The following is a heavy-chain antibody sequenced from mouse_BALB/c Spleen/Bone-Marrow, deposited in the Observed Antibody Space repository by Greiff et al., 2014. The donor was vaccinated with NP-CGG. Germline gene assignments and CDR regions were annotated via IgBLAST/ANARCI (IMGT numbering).Heavy chain of an antibody. CDR3: ARVNYYGSFDY. CDR1: GFTFSSYA. Sequence: EVNLVESGGGLVKPGGSLKLSCAASGFTFSSYAMSWVRQTPEKRLEWVASISSGGSTYYPDSVKGRFTISRDNARNILYLQTSSLRSEDTAMYYCARVNYYGSFDYWGQGTTLTVSS. D-gene: IGHD1-2*01. V-gene: IGHV5-6-5*01. J-gene: IGHJ2*01. CDR2: ISSGGST.